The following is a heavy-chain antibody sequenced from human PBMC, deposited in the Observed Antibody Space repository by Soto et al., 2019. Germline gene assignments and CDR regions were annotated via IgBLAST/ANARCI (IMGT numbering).Heavy chain of an antibody. J-gene: IGHJ4*02. Sequence: QVQLVESGGGVVQPGRSLRLSCAASGFTFSSYGMHWVRQAPGKGLEWVAVISYDGSNKYYADSVKGRFTISRDNSKNTLYLQMNSLRAEDTDVYYCAKDPRLDILTGAFEYWGQGTLVTVSS. V-gene: IGHV3-30*18. CDR1: GFTFSSYG. CDR3: AKDPRLDILTGAFEY. CDR2: ISYDGSNK. D-gene: IGHD3-9*01.